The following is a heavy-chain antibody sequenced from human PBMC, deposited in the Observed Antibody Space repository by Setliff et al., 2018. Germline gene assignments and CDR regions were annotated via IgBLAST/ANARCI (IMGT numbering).Heavy chain of an antibody. V-gene: IGHV4-59*08. CDR3: ARHRTIPVSTLNYYYHMDV. CDR2: IYYSGAT. D-gene: IGHD4-17*01. J-gene: IGHJ6*04. Sequence: SETLSLTCSVSGDSINPYYWTWIRQPPGKGLEWIGFIYYSGATTYTPSLSSRVFVSIDASKNQFSLKLSSVTAADTAVYYCARHRTIPVSTLNYYYHMDVWGTGTAVTVSS. CDR1: GDSINPYY.